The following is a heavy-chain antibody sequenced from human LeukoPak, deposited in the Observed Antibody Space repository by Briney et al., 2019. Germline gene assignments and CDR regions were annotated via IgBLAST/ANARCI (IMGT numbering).Heavy chain of an antibody. CDR2: ISSTSNTI. J-gene: IGHJ4*02. V-gene: IGHV3-48*01. CDR1: GFPFSSYA. Sequence: PGGSLRLSCAASGFPFSSYAMNWVRQAPGKELEWVSYISSTSNTIYYYADSVKGRFSISRDNARNSVSLQMNGLRAEDTAVYYCARGTIFGVVHYWGQGTLVTVSS. CDR3: ARGTIFGVVHY. D-gene: IGHD3-3*01.